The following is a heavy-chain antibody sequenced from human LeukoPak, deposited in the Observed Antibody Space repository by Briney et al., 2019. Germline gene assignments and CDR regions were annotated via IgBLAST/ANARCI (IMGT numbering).Heavy chain of an antibody. D-gene: IGHD3-22*01. J-gene: IGHJ3*02. CDR3: ARRGGRDYDSSGYYMKDAFDI. Sequence: AGGSLRLSCAASGFTFSSYAMSWVRQAPGKGLEWVSAISGSGGSTYYADSVKGRFTISRDNAKNTLYLQMNSLRVEDTAMYYCARRGGRDYDSSGYYMKDAFDIWGQGTMVTVSS. CDR2: ISGSGGST. CDR1: GFTFSSYA. V-gene: IGHV3-23*01.